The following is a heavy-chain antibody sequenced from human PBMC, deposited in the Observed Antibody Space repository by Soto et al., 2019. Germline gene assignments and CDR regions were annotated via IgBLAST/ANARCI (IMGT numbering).Heavy chain of an antibody. J-gene: IGHJ6*02. V-gene: IGHV1-69*06. Sequence: QVQLVQSGAEVKKPGSSVNVSCKASGGTFSSYAISWVRQAPGQGLEWMGGIIPIFGTANYAQKFQGRVTITADKSTSTAYMELSSLRSEDTAVYYCARARYCSGGSCYSGYYGMDVWGQGTTVTVSS. CDR3: ARARYCSGGSCYSGYYGMDV. CDR2: IIPIFGTA. D-gene: IGHD2-15*01. CDR1: GGTFSSYA.